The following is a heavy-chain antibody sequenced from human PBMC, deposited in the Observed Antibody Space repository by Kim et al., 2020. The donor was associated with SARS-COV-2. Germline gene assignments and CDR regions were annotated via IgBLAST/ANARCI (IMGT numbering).Heavy chain of an antibody. Sequence: TSYHPSLQSRVTMSLAKSKNQFSLRRSSVTAADTAVYSCARVDARSLIFHLWGQGTLVTVSS. CDR3: ARVDARSLIFHL. CDR2: T. D-gene: IGHD3-16*02. V-gene: IGHV4-4*01. J-gene: IGHJ5*02.